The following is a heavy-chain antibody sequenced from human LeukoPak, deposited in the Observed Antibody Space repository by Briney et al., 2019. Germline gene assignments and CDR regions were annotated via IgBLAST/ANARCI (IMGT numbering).Heavy chain of an antibody. CDR3: AKDRGIRFGVEYYFDY. Sequence: GGSLRLSCAASGFTFDDYAMHWVRQAPGKGLEWVSGISWNSGSIGYADSVKGRFTISRDNAKNSLYLQMDSLRAEDTALYYCAKDRGIRFGVEYYFDYWGQGTLVTVSS. J-gene: IGHJ4*02. CDR1: GFTFDDYA. CDR2: ISWNSGSI. D-gene: IGHD3-10*01. V-gene: IGHV3-9*01.